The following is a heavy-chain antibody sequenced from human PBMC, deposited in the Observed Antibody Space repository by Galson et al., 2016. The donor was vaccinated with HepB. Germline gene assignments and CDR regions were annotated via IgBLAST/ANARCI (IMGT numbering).Heavy chain of an antibody. CDR3: TSDNGPGFFGMDV. J-gene: IGHJ6*02. Sequence: SLRLSCAVSGLPLSDATMNWVRHIPGKGLEWVGRIKSKIDRATTDYTAPVKGRFTISRDDSKSTLYLQMNSLKTDDTAVYYCTSDNGPGFFGMDVWGPGTTITVSS. V-gene: IGHV3-15*07. D-gene: IGHD2-8*01. CDR2: IKSKIDRATT. CDR1: GLPLSDAT.